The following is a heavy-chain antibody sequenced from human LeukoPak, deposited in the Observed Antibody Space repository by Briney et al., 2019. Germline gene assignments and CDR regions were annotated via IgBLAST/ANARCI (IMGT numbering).Heavy chain of an antibody. D-gene: IGHD6-13*01. CDR2: VYYGGSS. J-gene: IGHJ4*02. CDR3: ARGICLAAGRLDH. CDR1: GGSISNYY. V-gene: IGHV4-59*01. Sequence: SETLSLTCTVSGGSISNYYWSWIRQPPGKRLEWIGYVYYGGSSNYNPSLKSRVSMSVDMSRNQFSLKLTSVTAADTAVYYCARGICLAAGRLDHWGQGTLVTVSS.